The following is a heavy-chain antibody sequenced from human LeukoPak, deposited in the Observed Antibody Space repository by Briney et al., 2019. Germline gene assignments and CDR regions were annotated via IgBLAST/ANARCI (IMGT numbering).Heavy chain of an antibody. CDR2: ISSSSSTI. J-gene: IGHJ4*02. CDR1: GFTFSNFG. V-gene: IGHV3-48*04. D-gene: IGHD3-3*01. Sequence: PGGSLRLSCAASGFTFSNFGMNWVRQAPGKGLEWVSYISSSSSTIYYADSVKGRFTISRDNAKNSLYLQMNSLRAEDTAVYYCARDRNTDFWSGYYTNYCDYWGQGTLVTVSS. CDR3: ARDRNTDFWSGYYTNYCDY.